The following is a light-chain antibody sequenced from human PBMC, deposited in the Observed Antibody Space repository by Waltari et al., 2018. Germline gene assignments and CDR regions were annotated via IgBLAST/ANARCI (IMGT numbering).Light chain of an antibody. J-gene: IGKJ4*01. CDR3: QQYYSDPLT. Sequence: AIRMTQSPSSFPASTGDRVTITSRASQHISCYLAWYQQKPGKAPKLLIYAASTLQSGVPSRFSGSGSGTDFTLTISCLQSEDFATYYCQQYYSDPLTFGGGTKVEIK. CDR2: AAS. V-gene: IGKV1-8*01. CDR1: QHISCY.